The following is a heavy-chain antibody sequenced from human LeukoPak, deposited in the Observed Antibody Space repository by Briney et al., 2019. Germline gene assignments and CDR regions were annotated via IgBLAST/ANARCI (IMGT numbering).Heavy chain of an antibody. D-gene: IGHD3-10*01. CDR1: GFTFSSYY. V-gene: IGHV3-21*01. J-gene: IGHJ4*02. Sequence: GGSLRLPCVASGFTFSSYYIHWVRQAPGKGLEWVSSISSASNYIYYADSLKGRFTISRDNAKNSLYLQMNSLRAEDTAVYYCARARYYGSGTYACFDYWGQGTLVTVSS. CDR3: ARARYYGSGTYACFDY. CDR2: ISSASNYI.